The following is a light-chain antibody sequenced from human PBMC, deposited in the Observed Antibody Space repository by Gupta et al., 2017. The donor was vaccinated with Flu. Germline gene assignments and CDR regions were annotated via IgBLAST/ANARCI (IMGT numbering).Light chain of an antibody. CDR2: GNS. J-gene: IGLJ3*02. CDR1: SSNIGAGYD. V-gene: IGLV1-40*01. CDR3: QSYNSSLSGRV. Sequence: QSVLPQPPSLSGAPGQRGTTSCTGSSSNIGAGYDVHWYQPLPGTAPKLLIYGNSNRPSGVPDRFSGSKSGTSASLTITGLQAEDEADYYCQSYNSSLSGRVFGGGTKLTVL.